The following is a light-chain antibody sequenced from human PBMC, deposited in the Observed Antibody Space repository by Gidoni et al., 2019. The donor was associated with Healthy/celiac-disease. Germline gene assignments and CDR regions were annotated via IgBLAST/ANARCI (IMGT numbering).Light chain of an antibody. CDR3: QQLNSYPPT. Sequence: DIQLTQSPSFLSASLGDRVTITCLASQGISSYLAWYQQKPGKAPKLLIYAASTLQSGVPSRFSGSGSGTEFTLTISSLQPEDFATYYCQQLNSYPPTFGGGTKVEIK. CDR1: QGISSY. J-gene: IGKJ4*01. CDR2: AAS. V-gene: IGKV1-9*01.